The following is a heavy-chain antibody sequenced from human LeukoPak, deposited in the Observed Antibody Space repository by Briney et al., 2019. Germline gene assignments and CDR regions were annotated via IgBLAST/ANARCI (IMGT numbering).Heavy chain of an antibody. D-gene: IGHD3-10*01. CDR2: IIPIFGTA. CDR1: GGTFSSYA. V-gene: IGHV1-69*13. J-gene: IGHJ4*02. Sequence: GASVKVSCKASGGTFSSYAISWVRQAPGQGLEWMGGIIPIFGTANYAQKFQGRVTITADESTSTAYMELSSLRSEDTAVYYCARGLLWFGELLATWGQGTLVTVSS. CDR3: ARGLLWFGELLAT.